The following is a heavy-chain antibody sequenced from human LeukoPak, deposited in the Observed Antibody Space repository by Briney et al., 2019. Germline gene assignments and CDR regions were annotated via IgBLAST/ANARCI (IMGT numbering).Heavy chain of an antibody. CDR1: GFTFSSYA. Sequence: PGRSLRLSCAASGFTFSSYAMHWVRQAPGKGLEWVAVISYDGSNKYYADSVKGRFTISRDNSKNTLYLQMNSLRVEDTAVYYCARAPPIVVVTAISSGWFDPWGQGTLVTVSS. D-gene: IGHD2-21*02. V-gene: IGHV3-30*04. J-gene: IGHJ5*02. CDR3: ARAPPIVVVTAISSGWFDP. CDR2: ISYDGSNK.